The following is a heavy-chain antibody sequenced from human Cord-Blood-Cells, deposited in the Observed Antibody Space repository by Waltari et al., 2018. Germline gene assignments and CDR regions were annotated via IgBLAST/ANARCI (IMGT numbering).Heavy chain of an antibody. CDR1: GYTFTGYY. CDR3: ARGRLEVPAVDDAFDI. CDR2: INPNSGGT. Sequence: QVQLVQSGAEVKKPGASVKVSCKASGYTFTGYYMHWVRPAPGQGLEWMGEINPNSGGTNYAQKVQVRVTMTRNTSISTAYMELSRRRSDDTAVYYCARGRLEVPAVDDAFDIWGQGTMVTVSS. D-gene: IGHD2-2*01. V-gene: IGHV1-2*02. J-gene: IGHJ3*02.